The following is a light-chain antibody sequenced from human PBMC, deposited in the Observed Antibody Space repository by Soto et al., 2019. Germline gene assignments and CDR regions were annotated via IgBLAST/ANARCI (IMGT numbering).Light chain of an antibody. CDR3: QQRSNWPIT. Sequence: EIVLTQSPATLSLSPGERATLSCRASQSVSSYLAWYQQKPGQAPRLLIYDASNRATGIPARFSGSGSGTDFTLTTSSLEPEDFAVYYCQQRSNWPITFGQGIRLEIK. CDR2: DAS. J-gene: IGKJ5*01. V-gene: IGKV3-11*01. CDR1: QSVSSY.